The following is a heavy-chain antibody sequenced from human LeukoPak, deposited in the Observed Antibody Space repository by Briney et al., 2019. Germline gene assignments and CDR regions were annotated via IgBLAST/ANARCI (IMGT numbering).Heavy chain of an antibody. Sequence: GGSLRLSCAASGFTFSNAWMSWVRQAPGKGLEWVGRIKSKTGGGTTDYAAPVKGRFTISRDDSKNTLYLQMNSLKTEDTAVYYCTPDPEYYYGSGSRDTENYWGQGTLVTVSS. CDR2: IKSKTGGGTT. J-gene: IGHJ4*02. V-gene: IGHV3-15*01. CDR1: GFTFSNAW. CDR3: TPDPEYYYGSGSRDTENY. D-gene: IGHD3-10*01.